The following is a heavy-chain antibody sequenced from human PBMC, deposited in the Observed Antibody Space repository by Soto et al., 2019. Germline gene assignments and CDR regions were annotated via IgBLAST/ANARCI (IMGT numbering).Heavy chain of an antibody. J-gene: IGHJ4*02. V-gene: IGHV3-30-3*01. CDR2: ISYDGSNK. D-gene: IGHD6-19*01. CDR1: GFTFSSFS. CDR3: ARTTAVAGTPEFDY. Sequence: QVQLVESGGGVVQPGRSLRLSCVASGFTFSSFSLHWVRQAPGKGLEWLALISYDGSNKYNADSVKGRFIISRDNSNNTLYLQLNSLRPEDTAVYYCARTTAVAGTPEFDYWGQGALVTVSS.